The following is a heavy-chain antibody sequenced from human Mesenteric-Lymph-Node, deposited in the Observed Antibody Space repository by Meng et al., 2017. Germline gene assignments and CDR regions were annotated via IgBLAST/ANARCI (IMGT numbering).Heavy chain of an antibody. CDR1: GDSVSSNSAA. V-gene: IGHV6-1*01. CDR2: TYYRSKWYN. CDR3: ARVRPSLTGTDFDY. Sequence: SETLSLTCAISGDSVSSNSAAWNWIRQSPSRGLEWLGRTYYRSKWYNDHAVSVKSRITINPDTSKNQFSLQLNSVTPEDTAVYYCARVRPSLTGTDFDYWGQGTLVTVSS. D-gene: IGHD1-20*01. J-gene: IGHJ4*02.